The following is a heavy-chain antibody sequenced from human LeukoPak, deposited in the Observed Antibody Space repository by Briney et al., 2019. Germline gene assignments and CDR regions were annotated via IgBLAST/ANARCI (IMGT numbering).Heavy chain of an antibody. J-gene: IGHJ5*02. CDR1: GFTFDSYA. CDR2: VSRFGGTT. D-gene: IGHD3-10*01. CDR3: ARVKGGSGSYYNRWGWFDP. V-gene: IGHV3-23*01. Sequence: PGGSLRLSCAASGFTFDSYAMSWVRQAPGKGLEWVSAVSRFGGTTYYADSVKGRFTISRDNSKNTLYLQMNSLRAEDTAVYYCARVKGGSGSYYNRWGWFDPWGQGTLVTVSS.